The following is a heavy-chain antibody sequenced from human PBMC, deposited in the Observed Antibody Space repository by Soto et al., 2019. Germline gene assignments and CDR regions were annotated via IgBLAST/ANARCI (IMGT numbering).Heavy chain of an antibody. Sequence: GGSLRLSCTASGFTFGDYAMSWFRQAPGKGLEWVGFIRSKAYGGTTEYTASVKCRFTISRDDSKSIAYLQMNSLKTEDAAVYYCTRVGYSNRPVYYYYYMDVWGKGTTVTVSS. CDR2: IRSKAYGGTT. D-gene: IGHD4-4*01. CDR3: TRVGYSNRPVYYYYYMDV. V-gene: IGHV3-49*01. J-gene: IGHJ6*03. CDR1: GFTFGDYA.